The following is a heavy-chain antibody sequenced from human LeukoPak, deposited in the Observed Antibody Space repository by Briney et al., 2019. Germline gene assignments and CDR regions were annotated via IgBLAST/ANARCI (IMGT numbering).Heavy chain of an antibody. CDR3: AKVRDYGDYEGGAFDI. V-gene: IGHV3-23*01. Sequence: GGSLRLSCAASGFTFSSYAMSWVRQAPGEGLEWVSAISGSGGSTYYADSVKGRFTISRDNSKNTLYLQMNSLRAEDTAVYYCAKVRDYGDYEGGAFDIWGQGTMVTVSS. CDR2: ISGSGGST. J-gene: IGHJ3*02. D-gene: IGHD4-17*01. CDR1: GFTFSSYA.